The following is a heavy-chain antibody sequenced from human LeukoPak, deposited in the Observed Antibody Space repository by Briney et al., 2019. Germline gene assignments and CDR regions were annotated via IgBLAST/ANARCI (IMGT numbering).Heavy chain of an antibody. CDR2: ISGSGGST. V-gene: IGHV3-23*01. Sequence: GGSLRLSCAASGFTVSSYAMSWVRQAPGKGLEWVSSISGSGGSTYYADSVKGRFTISRDNSKNTLYLQMNSLRAEDTAVYYCAGGEILTGHYTFDYWGQGTQVTVSS. D-gene: IGHD3-9*01. J-gene: IGHJ4*02. CDR1: GFTVSSYA. CDR3: AGGEILTGHYTFDY.